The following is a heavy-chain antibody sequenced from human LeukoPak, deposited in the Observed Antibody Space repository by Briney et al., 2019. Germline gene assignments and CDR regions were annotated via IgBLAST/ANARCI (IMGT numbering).Heavy chain of an antibody. J-gene: IGHJ5*02. CDR2: ITGDGIHA. CDR1: GFAFSGYV. V-gene: IGHV3-23*01. D-gene: IGHD2-2*01. Sequence: GGSLILSCAASGFAFSGYVMTWVRQAPGKGLDWISGITGDGIHAYYADSVKGRFTISRDNSKNTLYLQMNNLRAEDTALYFCAKDGLYFDGSTHTYHPGTWGQGTLVAVSS. CDR3: AKDGLYFDGSTHTYHPGT.